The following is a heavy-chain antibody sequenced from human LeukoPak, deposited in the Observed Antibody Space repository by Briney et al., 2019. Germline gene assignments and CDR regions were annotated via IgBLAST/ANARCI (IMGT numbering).Heavy chain of an antibody. V-gene: IGHV3-23*01. D-gene: IGHD3-10*01. CDR3: AKVGDPTYYYGSGSYCDY. CDR2: ISGGADST. Sequence: GGSLRLSCAASGFTFSTYDMTWIRQAPGKGLEWASAISGGADSTYYADSVKGRFTISRDNSKNTLNLQMNSLRAEDTAVYYCAKVGDPTYYYGSGSYCDYWGQGTLVTVSS. J-gene: IGHJ4*02. CDR1: GFTFSTYD.